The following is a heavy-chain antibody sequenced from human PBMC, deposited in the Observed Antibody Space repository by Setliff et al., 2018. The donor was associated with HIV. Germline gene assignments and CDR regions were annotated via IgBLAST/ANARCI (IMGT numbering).Heavy chain of an antibody. CDR2: IYTSGST. D-gene: IGHD3-9*01. J-gene: IGHJ6*02. CDR3: ARTDWARTSYYYYYGMNV. V-gene: IGHV4-61*09. Sequence: PSETLSLTCTVSGGSISSGSYYWSWIRQPAGKGLEWIGHIYTSGSTNYNPSLKSRVTISVDTSKNQFSLKLSSVTAADTAVYYCARTDWARTSYYYYYGMNVWGQGTMVTVSS. CDR1: GGSISSGSYY.